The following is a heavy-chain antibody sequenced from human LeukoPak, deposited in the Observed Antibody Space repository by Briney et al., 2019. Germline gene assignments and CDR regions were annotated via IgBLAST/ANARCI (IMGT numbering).Heavy chain of an antibody. CDR3: ATSQGPGNHWFDP. CDR2: ISTGDEI. J-gene: IGHJ5*02. CDR1: GFTVTSNS. V-gene: IGHV3-53*01. Sequence: EGSLRLSCAASGFTVTSNSMNWVRQAPGKGLEWVSVISTGDEIHYAESVRGRFTISRDSSSNTLSLHMNSLRVEDTAIYYCATSQGPGNHWFDPWGQGTLVTVSS.